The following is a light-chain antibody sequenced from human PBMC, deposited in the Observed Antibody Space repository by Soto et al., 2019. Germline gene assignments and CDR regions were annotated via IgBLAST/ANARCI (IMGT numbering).Light chain of an antibody. V-gene: IGKV1-12*01. CDR2: AAS. CDR1: QVINNW. J-gene: IGKJ4*01. CDR3: QQANNFPLT. Sequence: DIQMTQSPSSVSASVGDTVSITCRASQVINNWLAWYQQKPGKAPQVLIYAASSLQSGVPSRFSGSGFGTDFTLPITSLQPEDFATYFCQQANNFPLTFGGGTKIEIK.